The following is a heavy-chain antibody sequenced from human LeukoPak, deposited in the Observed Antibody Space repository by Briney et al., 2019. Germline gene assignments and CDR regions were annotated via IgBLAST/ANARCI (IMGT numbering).Heavy chain of an antibody. D-gene: IGHD6-6*01. CDR3: ARETAARGNFDY. J-gene: IGHJ4*02. Sequence: PGGSLRLSCAASGFTFSSYSMNWVRQAPGKGLEWVSSISSSSSYIYYADSVKGRFTISRDNAKNSLYLQMNSLRAEDTAVYYCARETAARGNFDYWGQGTLVTVSS. V-gene: IGHV3-21*01. CDR2: ISSSSSYI. CDR1: GFTFSSYS.